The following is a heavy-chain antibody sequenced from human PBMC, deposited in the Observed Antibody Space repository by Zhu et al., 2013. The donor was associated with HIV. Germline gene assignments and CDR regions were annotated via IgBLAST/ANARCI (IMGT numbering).Heavy chain of an antibody. CDR2: MNPNSGNT. V-gene: IGHV1-8*03. CDR3: ARGVPSSCLT. Sequence: QVQLVQSGADMKKSGASVKVSCKASGYTFTDFYIHWLRQAPGQGLEWMGWMNPNSGNTGYAQKFQGRVTITRNTSISTAYMDLSSLRSEDTAVYYCARGVPSSCLTWGQGTLVTVSS. D-gene: IGHD6-13*01. CDR1: GYTFTDFY. J-gene: IGHJ4*02.